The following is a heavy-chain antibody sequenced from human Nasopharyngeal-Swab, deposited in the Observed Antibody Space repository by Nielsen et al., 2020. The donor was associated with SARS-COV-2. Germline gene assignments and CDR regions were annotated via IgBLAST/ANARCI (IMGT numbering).Heavy chain of an antibody. V-gene: IGHV1-18*01. J-gene: IGHJ4*02. Sequence: WVRQAPGQGLEWMGWISAYNGNTNYVQKLQGRVTMTTDTSTSTAYMELRSLRSDDTAVYYCARDSNPDYYDSSGYKDYWGQGTLVTVSS. D-gene: IGHD3-22*01. CDR3: ARDSNPDYYDSSGYKDY. CDR2: ISAYNGNT.